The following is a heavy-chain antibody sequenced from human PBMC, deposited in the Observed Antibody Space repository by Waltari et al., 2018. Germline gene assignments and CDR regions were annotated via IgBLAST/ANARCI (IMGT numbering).Heavy chain of an antibody. J-gene: IGHJ4*02. D-gene: IGHD3-3*01. CDR2: IYYSGST. CDR1: GGSISSSSYY. V-gene: IGHV4-39*07. CDR3: ARVGGVVHY. Sequence: QLQLQESGPGLVKPSETLSLTCTVSGGSISSSSYYWGWIRHPPGKGLEWIGSIYYSGSTYYNPSLKSRVTISVDTSKNQFSLKLSSVTAADTAVYYCARVGGVVHYWGQGTLVTVSS.